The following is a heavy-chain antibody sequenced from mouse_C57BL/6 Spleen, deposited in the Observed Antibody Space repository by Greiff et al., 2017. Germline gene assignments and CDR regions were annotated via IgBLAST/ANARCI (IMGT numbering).Heavy chain of an antibody. CDR2: IDPSDSET. V-gene: IGHV1-52*01. Sequence: QVQLKQPGAELVRPGSSVKLSCKASGYTFTSYWMHWVKQRPIQGLEWIGNIDPSDSETHYNQKFKDKATLTVDKSSSTAYMQRSSLTSEDSAVYYCAKAYYSNSHFDYWGQGTTLTVSS. CDR1: GYTFTSYW. CDR3: AKAYYSNSHFDY. J-gene: IGHJ2*01. D-gene: IGHD2-5*01.